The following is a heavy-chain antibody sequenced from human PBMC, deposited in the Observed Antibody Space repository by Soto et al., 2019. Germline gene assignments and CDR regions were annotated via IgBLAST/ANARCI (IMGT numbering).Heavy chain of an antibody. D-gene: IGHD3-22*01. CDR2: ISSSSSYI. J-gene: IGHJ4*02. CDR3: ARSHSDLSSGYLAY. Sequence: GVSLRRSCAASGFTFSSYSMNWVRQAPGKGLEWVSSISSSSSYIYYADSVKGRFTISRDNAKNSLYLQMNSLRAEDTAVYYCARSHSDLSSGYLAYWGQGTLVTVYS. V-gene: IGHV3-21*01. CDR1: GFTFSSYS.